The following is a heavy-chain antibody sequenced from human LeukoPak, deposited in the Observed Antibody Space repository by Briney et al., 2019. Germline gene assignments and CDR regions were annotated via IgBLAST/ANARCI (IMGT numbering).Heavy chain of an antibody. CDR3: ARDGYSSSPKPKYYFDY. D-gene: IGHD6-6*01. J-gene: IGHJ4*02. Sequence: ASVKVSCKASGYTFTSYYMHWVRQAPGQGLEWMGVINPSGGSTSYAQKFQGRVTMTRDTSTSTVYMELSSLRSEDTAVYYCARDGYSSSPKPKYYFDYWGQGTLVTVSS. CDR1: GYTFTSYY. V-gene: IGHV1-46*01. CDR2: INPSGGST.